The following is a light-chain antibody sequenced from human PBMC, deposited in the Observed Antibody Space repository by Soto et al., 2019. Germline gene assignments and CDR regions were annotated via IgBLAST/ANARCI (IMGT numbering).Light chain of an antibody. Sequence: DIQMTQSPSSLSASVGDRVTITCRASQSISSYLNWYQQKPGKAPMLLIYAASTLQSGVPSRFSGSRSGPDFTLTISSLQPEDFATYYCQQSYSSPPTFGQGTKVDIK. CDR2: AAS. CDR1: QSISSY. CDR3: QQSYSSPPT. V-gene: IGKV1-39*01. J-gene: IGKJ1*01.